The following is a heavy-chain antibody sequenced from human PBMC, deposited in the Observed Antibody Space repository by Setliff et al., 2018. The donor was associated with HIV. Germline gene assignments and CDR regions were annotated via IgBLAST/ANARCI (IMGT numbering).Heavy chain of an antibody. D-gene: IGHD3-22*01. CDR2: IYYSGST. Sequence: SETLSLTCAVYGGSFSGYYWSWIRQPPGKGLEWIGYIYYSGSTNYNPSPKSRVTISVDTSENQVSLRLSSVTAADTAVYFCAREPSLPYYDSSDYYHVPQYYFDYWGQGTLVTVSS. V-gene: IGHV4-59*01. CDR3: AREPSLPYYDSSDYYHVPQYYFDY. CDR1: GGSFSGYY. J-gene: IGHJ4*02.